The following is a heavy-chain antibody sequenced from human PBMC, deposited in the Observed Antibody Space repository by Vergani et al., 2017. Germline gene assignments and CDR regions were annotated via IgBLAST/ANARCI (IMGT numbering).Heavy chain of an antibody. CDR1: GGSFSGYY. D-gene: IGHD2-2*01. CDR3: ARVLGCSSTSCNGVYWFDP. CDR2: INHSGST. Sequence: QVQLQQWGAGLLKPSETLSLTCAVYGGSFSGYYWSWIRQPPGKGLEGSGEINHSGSTNYNPSLKRRVTISVETSKNQFSLKLRPVTAADTGVYYCARVLGCSSTSCNGVYWFDPWGQGTLVTVAS. V-gene: IGHV4-34*01. J-gene: IGHJ5*02.